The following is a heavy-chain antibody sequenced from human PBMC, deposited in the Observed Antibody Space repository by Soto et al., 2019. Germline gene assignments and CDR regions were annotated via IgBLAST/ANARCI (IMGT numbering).Heavy chain of an antibody. CDR3: ARDIMGTNYYYYGMDV. J-gene: IGHJ6*02. CDR2: IYYSGST. V-gene: IGHV4-59*01. Sequence: SETLSLTCTVSGGSISSYYWSWIRQPPGKGLEWIGYIYYSGSTNYNPSLKSRVTISVDTSKNQFSLKLSSVTAADTAVYYCARDIMGTNYYYYGMDVWGQGTTVTSP. CDR1: GGSISSYY. D-gene: IGHD2-8*01.